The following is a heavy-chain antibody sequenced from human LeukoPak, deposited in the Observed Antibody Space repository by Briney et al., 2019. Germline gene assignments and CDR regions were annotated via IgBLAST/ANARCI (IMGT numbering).Heavy chain of an antibody. V-gene: IGHV1-69*13. D-gene: IGHD1-26*01. CDR1: GYTFTSYY. CDR2: IIPIFGTA. CDR3: ARGGVGANYCFDY. J-gene: IGHJ4*02. Sequence: GASVKVSCKASGYTFTSYYMHWVRQAPGQGLEWMGGIIPIFGTANCAQKFQGRVTITADESTSTAYMELSSLRSEDTAVYYCARGGVGANYCFDYWGQGTLVTVSS.